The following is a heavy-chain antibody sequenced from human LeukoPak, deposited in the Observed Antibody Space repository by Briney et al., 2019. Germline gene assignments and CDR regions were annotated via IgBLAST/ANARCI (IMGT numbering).Heavy chain of an antibody. CDR2: IKQDGREK. CDR3: ARDERRSGYCSSSSCYVFDY. D-gene: IGHD2-2*01. CDR1: GVTLCSYW. Sequence: VGCLRPSCAASGVTLCSYWTSSVCEAPGARLEWVANIKQDGREKNNAQSVKGRFTISRDNAKSTLYLRMNSVRAEATAVYYGARDERRSGYCSSSSCYVFDYWGQGTLVTVSS. J-gene: IGHJ4*02. V-gene: IGHV3-7*01.